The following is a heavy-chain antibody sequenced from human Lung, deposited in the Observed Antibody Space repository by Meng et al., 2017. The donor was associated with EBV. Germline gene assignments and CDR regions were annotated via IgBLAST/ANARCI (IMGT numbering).Heavy chain of an antibody. CDR3: ARGGKVRFSQWLAVHKSWGFDY. Sequence: LQRWGQGVLKLSGTLSVSCAFYGGSCSGSYRGWIRQPPGKGLAWIGELNHSGSTNYHPSLKSRVTIAVDTSKNQFSLKLSSVTAADTAVYYCARGGKVRFSQWLAVHKSWGFDYWGQGTLVTVSS. D-gene: IGHD6-19*01. J-gene: IGHJ4*02. CDR2: LNHSGST. CDR1: GGSCSGSY. V-gene: IGHV4-34*01.